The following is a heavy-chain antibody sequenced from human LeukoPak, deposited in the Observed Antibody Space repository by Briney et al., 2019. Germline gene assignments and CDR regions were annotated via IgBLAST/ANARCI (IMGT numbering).Heavy chain of an antibody. CDR2: INHSGST. CDR1: GGSFSGYY. J-gene: IGHJ5*02. D-gene: IGHD1-26*01. V-gene: IGHV4-34*01. Sequence: PSETLSLTCAVYGGSFSGYYWSWIRQPPGKGLEWIGEINHSGSTNYNPSLKSRVTISVDTSKNQFSLKLSSVTAADTAVYYCARGGGSYYPNWFDPWGQGTLVTVSS. CDR3: ARGGGSYYPNWFDP.